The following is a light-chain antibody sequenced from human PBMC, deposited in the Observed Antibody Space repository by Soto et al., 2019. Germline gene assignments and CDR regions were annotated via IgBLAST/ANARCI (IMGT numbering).Light chain of an antibody. CDR1: QIVSTY. V-gene: IGKV3-15*01. J-gene: IGKJ5*01. CDR2: GAS. Sequence: EIVMTQSPATLSVSPWERATLFCRASQIVSTYLARYEHKPGQPPMLLIFGASTRATGIPASFSGSGSGTKYTLTITTLQSEDFAVYYGQQCSDWPLTTFGQGTRLEIK. CDR3: QQCSDWPLTT.